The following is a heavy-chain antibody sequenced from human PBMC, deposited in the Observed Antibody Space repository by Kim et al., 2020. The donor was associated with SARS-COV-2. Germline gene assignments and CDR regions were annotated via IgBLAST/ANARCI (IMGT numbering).Heavy chain of an antibody. CDR2: ISSSSSYI. Sequence: GGSLRLSCAASGFTFSSYSMNWVRQAPGKGLEWVSSISSSSSYIYYADSVKGRFTISRDNAKNSLYLQMNSLRAEDTAVYYCASPIAARPDWEYYYGMDVWGQGTTVTVSS. D-gene: IGHD6-6*01. CDR1: GFTFSSYS. J-gene: IGHJ6*02. V-gene: IGHV3-21*01. CDR3: ASPIAARPDWEYYYGMDV.